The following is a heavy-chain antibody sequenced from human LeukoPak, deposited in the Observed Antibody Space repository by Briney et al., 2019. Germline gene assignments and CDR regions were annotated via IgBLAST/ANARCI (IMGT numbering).Heavy chain of an antibody. CDR2: IYYSGST. V-gene: IGHV4-59*01. CDR1: GGSISSYY. J-gene: IGHJ4*02. D-gene: IGHD3-22*01. CDR3: ARVPYYYDSSGYNAYFDY. Sequence: SETLSLTCTVSGGSISSYYWSWIRQPPGKGLEWIGYIYYSGSTNYNPSLKSRVTISVDTSKNQFSLKLSSVTAADTAVYYCARVPYYYDSSGYNAYFDYWGQGTLVTVSS.